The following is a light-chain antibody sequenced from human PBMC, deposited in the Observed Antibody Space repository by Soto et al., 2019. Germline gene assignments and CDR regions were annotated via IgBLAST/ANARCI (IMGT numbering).Light chain of an antibody. Sequence: EIVLTQSPGTLSLSPGERATLSCRASQSVSSSYLAWYQQKPGQAPRLLIYGASSIATGIPDRFSGSGSGTDFTLTISRLEPEDFAVYYCQQYGSSPRYTFCQGTKLEIK. J-gene: IGKJ2*01. CDR2: GAS. CDR3: QQYGSSPRYT. CDR1: QSVSSSY. V-gene: IGKV3-20*01.